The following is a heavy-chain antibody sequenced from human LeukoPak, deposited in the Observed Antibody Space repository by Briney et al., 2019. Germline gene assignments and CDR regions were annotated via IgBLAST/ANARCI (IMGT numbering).Heavy chain of an antibody. V-gene: IGHV3-23*01. Sequence: GGSLRLSCAASGFTFSSFAMSWVRQAPGRGLEWVSAISGSGGNTYYADSVKGRFTISRDDSKNTLYLQMNSLRAGDTAVYYCAKARYFNYFDYWGQGTLVTVSS. CDR1: GFTFSSFA. CDR3: AKARYFNYFDY. J-gene: IGHJ4*02. D-gene: IGHD2/OR15-2a*01. CDR2: ISGSGGNT.